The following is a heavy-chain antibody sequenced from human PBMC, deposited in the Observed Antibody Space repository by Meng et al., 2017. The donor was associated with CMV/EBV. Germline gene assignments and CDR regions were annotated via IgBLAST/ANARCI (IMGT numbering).Heavy chain of an antibody. D-gene: IGHD2-2*01. J-gene: IGHJ4*02. Sequence: ASVKVSCKASGYIFTGYYMHWIRQASGQGLEWMGWFNPNSGDTTYAQKFQDRVTMTRDTSISTAYMELSSLRPDDTAVYYCAREAEGKQYQLPTGYWGQGTLVTVSS. V-gene: IGHV1-2*02. CDR2: FNPNSGDT. CDR3: AREAEGKQYQLPTGY. CDR1: GYIFTGYY.